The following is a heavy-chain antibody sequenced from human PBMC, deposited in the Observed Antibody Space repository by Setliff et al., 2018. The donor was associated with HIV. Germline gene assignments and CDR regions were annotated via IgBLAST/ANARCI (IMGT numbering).Heavy chain of an antibody. CDR3: ARLRLYNSALDY. CDR1: GFIFTDYW. Sequence: PGGSLRLSCAASGFIFTDYWMSWVRQAPEKGLEWISFISHGGATKYYADSVKGRFTISRDNAKNSLYLVMNDLRADDTATYYCARLRLYNSALDYWGQGTLVTVSS. J-gene: IGHJ4*02. D-gene: IGHD3-10*01. CDR2: ISHGGATK. V-gene: IGHV3-48*01.